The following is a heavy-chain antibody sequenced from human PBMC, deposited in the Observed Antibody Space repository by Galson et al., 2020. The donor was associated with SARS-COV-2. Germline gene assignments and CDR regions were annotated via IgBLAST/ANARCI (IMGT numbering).Heavy chain of an antibody. V-gene: IGHV4-34*01. D-gene: IGHD2-8*02. CDR2: VNHSGST. J-gene: IGHJ4*02. Sequence: SETQSLTCAVYGGSFSGYFWSWIRQPPGKGLEWIGEVNHSGSTNYNPSLKSRVTISVDTSKNQFSLKLSSVTAADTAVYYCARGLDGTGRFNGWDYWGQGTLVTVSS. CDR3: ARGLDGTGRFNGWDY. CDR1: GGSFSGYF.